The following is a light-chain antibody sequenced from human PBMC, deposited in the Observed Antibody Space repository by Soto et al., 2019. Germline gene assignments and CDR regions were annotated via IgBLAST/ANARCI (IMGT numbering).Light chain of an antibody. J-gene: IGLJ2*01. CDR3: QSYDSSLSGDVV. V-gene: IGLV1-40*01. CDR2: GNS. Sequence: QSVLTQPPSVSGAPGQRVTISCTGSSSNSGAGYDVHWYQQLPGTAPKLLIYGNSNRPSGVPDRFSGSKSGTSASLAITGLQAEAEADYYCQSYDSSLSGDVVFGGGTKLTVL. CDR1: SSNSGAGYD.